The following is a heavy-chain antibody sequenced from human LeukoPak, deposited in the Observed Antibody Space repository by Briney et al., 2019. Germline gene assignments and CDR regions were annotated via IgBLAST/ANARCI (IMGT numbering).Heavy chain of an antibody. Sequence: GGSLRLSCAASGFTFSSYSMNWVRQAPGKGLEWVSSISSSSSYIYYADPVKGRFTISRDNAKNSLYLQMNSLRAEDTAVYYCARGPESSGWYYFDYWGQGTLVTVSS. CDR2: ISSSSSYI. J-gene: IGHJ4*02. CDR3: ARGPESSGWYYFDY. V-gene: IGHV3-21*01. CDR1: GFTFSSYS. D-gene: IGHD6-19*01.